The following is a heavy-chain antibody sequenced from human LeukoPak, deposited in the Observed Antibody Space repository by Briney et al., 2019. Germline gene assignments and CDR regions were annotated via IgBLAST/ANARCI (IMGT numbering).Heavy chain of an antibody. J-gene: IGHJ6*03. V-gene: IGHV4-39*01. Sequence: SETLSLTCTVSGGSISSSSYYWGWIRQPPGKGLEWIGSIYYSGSTYYNPSLKSRVTISVDTSKNQFSLKLSSVTAADTAVYYCARQYGDYALYYYYYMDVWGKGTTVTVSS. CDR1: GGSISSSSYY. D-gene: IGHD4-17*01. CDR2: IYYSGST. CDR3: ARQYGDYALYYYYYMDV.